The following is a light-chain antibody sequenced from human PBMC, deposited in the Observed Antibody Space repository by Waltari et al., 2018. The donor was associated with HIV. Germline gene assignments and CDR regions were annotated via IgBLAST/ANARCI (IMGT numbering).Light chain of an antibody. CDR3: QAYDSSLSAVM. Sequence: QSLLTQPPSVSGAPGQRVTMSCTGSSSNIGAGYDVHWYQQLPGTAPRLLIFGNRNRPSGVPDRFSGSKPGTSASLAITGLQAEDEADYYCQAYDSSLSAVMFGGGTKLTVL. CDR2: GNR. J-gene: IGLJ3*02. CDR1: SSNIGAGYD. V-gene: IGLV1-40*01.